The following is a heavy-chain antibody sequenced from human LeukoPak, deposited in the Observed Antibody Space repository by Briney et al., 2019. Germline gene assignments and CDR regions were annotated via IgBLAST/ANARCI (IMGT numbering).Heavy chain of an antibody. V-gene: IGHV4-59*01. CDR2: IYYSGST. CDR3: ARVRYCSSTSCYRGRYWYFDL. Sequence: SETLSLTCTVSGGSISSYYWSWIRQPPGKGLEWIGYIYYSGSTNYNPSLKSRVTISVDTSKNKFSLKLSSVTAADTAVYYCARVRYCSSTSCYRGRYWYFDLWGRGTLVTVSS. J-gene: IGHJ2*01. CDR1: GGSISSYY. D-gene: IGHD2-2*02.